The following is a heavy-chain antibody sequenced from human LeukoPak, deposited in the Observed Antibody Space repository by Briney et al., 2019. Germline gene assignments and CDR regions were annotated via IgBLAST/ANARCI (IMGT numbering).Heavy chain of an antibody. CDR2: IYTGGST. J-gene: IGHJ4*02. D-gene: IGHD2-2*01. CDR3: ARGSGYCSSTSCYYYFDY. Sequence: SETLSLTCTVSGGSISSYYWSWIRQPAGKGLEWIGRIYTGGSTNYNPSLKGRVTMSVDTSKNQFSLKLSSVTAADTAVYYCARGSGYCSSTSCYYYFDYWGQGTLVTVSS. V-gene: IGHV4-4*07. CDR1: GGSISSYY.